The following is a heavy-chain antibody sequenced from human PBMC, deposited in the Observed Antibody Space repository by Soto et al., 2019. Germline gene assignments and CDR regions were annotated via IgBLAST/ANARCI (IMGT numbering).Heavy chain of an antibody. V-gene: IGHV3-21*01. D-gene: IGHD6-13*01. Sequence: GGSLRLSCAASGFTFSSYSMNWVRQAPGKGLEWVSSISSSSSYIYYADSVKGRFTISRDNAKNSLYLQMNSLRAEDTAVYYCARGKVALIAAAHRGAYWFDPCGQGXLVTGS. CDR2: ISSSSSYI. J-gene: IGHJ5*02. CDR3: ARGKVALIAAAHRGAYWFDP. CDR1: GFTFSSYS.